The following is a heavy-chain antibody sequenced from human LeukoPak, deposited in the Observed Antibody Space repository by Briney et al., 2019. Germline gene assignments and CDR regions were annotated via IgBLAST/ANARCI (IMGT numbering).Heavy chain of an antibody. Sequence: GASVKVSCKASGYTFTSYYVHWVRQAPGQGLEWMGIINPSGGSTSYAQKFQGRVTMTRDTSTSTVYMELSSLRSEDTAVYYCARAMRGTGGAFDIWGQGTMVTVSS. CDR3: ARAMRGTGGAFDI. CDR1: GYTFTSYY. CDR2: INPSGGST. V-gene: IGHV1-46*01. J-gene: IGHJ3*02. D-gene: IGHD1-1*01.